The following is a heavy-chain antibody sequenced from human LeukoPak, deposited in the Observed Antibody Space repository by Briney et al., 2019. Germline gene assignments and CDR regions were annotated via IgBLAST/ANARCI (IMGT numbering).Heavy chain of an antibody. CDR3: ARERGSGSYHPFDP. CDR1: GFIFNNYW. CDR2: IKQDGSEK. Sequence: GGSLRLSCAASGFIFNNYWMSWVRQAPGKGLEWVANIKQDGSEKYYVDSVKGRFTISRDNAKNSLYLQMNSLRAEDTAVYYCARERGSGSYHPFDPWGQGTLVTVSS. D-gene: IGHD3-10*01. V-gene: IGHV3-7*01. J-gene: IGHJ5*02.